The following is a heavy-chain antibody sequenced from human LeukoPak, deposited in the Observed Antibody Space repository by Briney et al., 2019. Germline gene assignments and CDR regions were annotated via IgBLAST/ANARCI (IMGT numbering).Heavy chain of an antibody. CDR1: GFTFSSNA. D-gene: IGHD1-1*01. CDR2: ISYDGGNT. Sequence: PGGSLRLSCAASGFTFSSNAIHWVRQAPRKGLEWVAEISYDGGNTYYADSVKGRFTISRDNSKDTLYLQMNSLRAEDTAVYYCAKEGTGIHFDYWGQGTLVTVSS. V-gene: IGHV3-30-3*01. J-gene: IGHJ4*02. CDR3: AKEGTGIHFDY.